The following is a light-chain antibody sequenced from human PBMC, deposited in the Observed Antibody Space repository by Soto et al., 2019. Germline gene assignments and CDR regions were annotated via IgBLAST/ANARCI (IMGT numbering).Light chain of an antibody. Sequence: QSALTQPPSASGSPGQSVTISCIGISSDVGGYNYVSWYQQHPGKAPKLMIYEVSKRPSGVPDRFSGSKSGNTASLTVSGLQAEAEADYYCSSYAASNNLGVFGGGTKLTVL. V-gene: IGLV2-8*01. J-gene: IGLJ2*01. CDR2: EVS. CDR1: SSDVGGYNY. CDR3: SSYAASNNLGV.